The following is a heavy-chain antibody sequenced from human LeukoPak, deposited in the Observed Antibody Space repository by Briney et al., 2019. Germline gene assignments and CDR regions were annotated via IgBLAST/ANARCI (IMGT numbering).Heavy chain of an antibody. D-gene: IGHD5/OR15-5a*01. CDR2: ISYDGSNK. J-gene: IGHJ4*02. CDR1: GFTFSSYG. Sequence: GRSLRLSCAASGFTFSSYGMHWVRQAPGKGLEWVAVISYDGSNKYYADSVKGRFTISRDNSKNTLYLQMNSLRAEDTAVYYCASVPLFLYAWGQGTLVTVSS. CDR3: ASVPLFLYA. V-gene: IGHV3-30*03.